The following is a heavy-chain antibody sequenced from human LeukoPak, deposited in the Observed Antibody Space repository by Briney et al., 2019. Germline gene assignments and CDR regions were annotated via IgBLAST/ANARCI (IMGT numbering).Heavy chain of an antibody. V-gene: IGHV3-30*18. CDR3: ANLLRWEPY. J-gene: IGHJ4*02. Sequence: GGSLRLSCAASGFTFSSYGMHWVRQAPGRGLEWVAVTSYDGSNKYYADSVKGRFTISRDNSKNTLYLQMNSLRAEDTAVYYCANLLRWEPYWGQGTLVTVSS. CDR1: GFTFSSYG. D-gene: IGHD4-23*01. CDR2: TSYDGSNK.